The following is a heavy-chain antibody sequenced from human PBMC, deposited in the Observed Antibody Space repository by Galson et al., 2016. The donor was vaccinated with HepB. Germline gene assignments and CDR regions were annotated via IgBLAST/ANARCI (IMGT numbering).Heavy chain of an antibody. V-gene: IGHV4-39*01. J-gene: IGHJ4*02. CDR2: IYYSGHT. CDR3: ARRVLLYGSGSYFDY. Sequence: SETLSLTCTVSGGSISSSNYYWGWIRQPPGKGLEWIGSIYYSGHTYHNSSLESPVTISVDTSNNQYSLKLSTVTAADTAVYYCARRVLLYGSGSYFDYWGQGTLVTVSS. D-gene: IGHD3-10*01. CDR1: GGSISSSNYY.